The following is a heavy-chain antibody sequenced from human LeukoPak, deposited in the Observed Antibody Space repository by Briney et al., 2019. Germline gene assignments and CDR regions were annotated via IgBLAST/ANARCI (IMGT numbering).Heavy chain of an antibody. CDR1: GGPFSGYY. D-gene: IGHD5-12*01. CDR2: INHSGST. V-gene: IGHV4-34*01. Sequence: SETLSLTCAVYGGPFSGYYWSWIRQPPGKGLEWIGEINHSGSTNYNPSLKSRVTISVDTSKNQFSLKLSSVTAADTAVYYCARSRGYSGYDRFDYWGQGTLVTVSS. J-gene: IGHJ4*02. CDR3: ARSRGYSGYDRFDY.